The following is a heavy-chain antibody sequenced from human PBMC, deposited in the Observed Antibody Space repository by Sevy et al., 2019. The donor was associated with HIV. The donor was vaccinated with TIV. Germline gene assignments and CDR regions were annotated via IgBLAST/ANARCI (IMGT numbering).Heavy chain of an antibody. J-gene: IGHJ5*02. CDR3: VRHAFFYDSRGFSHGTPFDP. D-gene: IGHD3-22*01. CDR1: GASISSSSYF. Sequence: SETLSLTCTVSGASISSSSYFWGWIRQPPGKGLQWVGTMFNSGSTYYNTSLKSRVTISIDTSKNRFSLKLSSVTAADTAVYYCVRHAFFYDSRGFSHGTPFDPWGQGTLVTVSS. CDR2: MFNSGST. V-gene: IGHV4-39*01.